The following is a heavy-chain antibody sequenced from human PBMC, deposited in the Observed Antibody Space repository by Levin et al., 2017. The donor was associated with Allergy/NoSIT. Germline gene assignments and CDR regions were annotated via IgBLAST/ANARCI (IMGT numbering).Heavy chain of an antibody. V-gene: IGHV3-21*04. CDR3: ARGPEV. CDR1: GFTFDIYT. Sequence: GGSLRLSCSASGFTFDIYTMNWVRQAPGKGLEWLSLSSSNSAYIFYADSVRGRCTISRDNAKGSLYLQMNSLSADDTAIYFCARGPEVWGQGTPVTVSS. J-gene: IGHJ4*02. CDR2: SSSNSAYI.